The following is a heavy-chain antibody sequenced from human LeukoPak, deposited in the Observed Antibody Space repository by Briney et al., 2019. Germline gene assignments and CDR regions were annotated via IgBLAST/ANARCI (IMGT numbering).Heavy chain of an antibody. CDR3: AKKVGLVSAPLYYFDV. CDR2: ISGPGGSW. Sequence: PGGSLRLSCAASGFTFSSYAMSWVRQAPGKGLEWVSAISGPGGSWDYADSVKGRFTISRDNSKNTLFLQMNSLRAEDTAIYYCAKKVGLVSAPLYYFDVWGQGTLATVSS. D-gene: IGHD5/OR15-5a*01. V-gene: IGHV3-23*01. J-gene: IGHJ4*02. CDR1: GFTFSSYA.